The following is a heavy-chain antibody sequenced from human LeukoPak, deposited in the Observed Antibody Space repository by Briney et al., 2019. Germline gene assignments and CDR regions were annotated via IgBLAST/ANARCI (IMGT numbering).Heavy chain of an antibody. CDR1: GYTFTGYY. V-gene: IGHV1-2*02. J-gene: IGHJ5*02. Sequence: ASVKVSCKASGYTFTGYYMHWVRQAPGQGLEWMGWINPNSGGTNYAQKFQGRVTMTRDTSISTAYMELSRLRSDDTAVYYCARGPRYSSGWYVFPNWFDPWGQGTLVTVSS. D-gene: IGHD6-19*01. CDR2: INPNSGGT. CDR3: ARGPRYSSGWYVFPNWFDP.